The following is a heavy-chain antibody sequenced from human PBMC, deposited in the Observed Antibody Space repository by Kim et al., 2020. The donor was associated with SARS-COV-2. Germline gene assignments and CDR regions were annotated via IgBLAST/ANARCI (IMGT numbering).Heavy chain of an antibody. Sequence: ADSVKGRFTISRDNAKNSLYLQMNSLRAEDTAVYYCAGVSIAAALHAFDIWGQGTMVTVSS. D-gene: IGHD6-13*01. CDR3: AGVSIAAALHAFDI. J-gene: IGHJ3*02. V-gene: IGHV3-11*05.